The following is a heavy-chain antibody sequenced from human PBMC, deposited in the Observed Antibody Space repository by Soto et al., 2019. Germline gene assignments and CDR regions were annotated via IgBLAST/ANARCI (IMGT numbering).Heavy chain of an antibody. Sequence: QVQLVQSGAEVKKPGASVKVSCKVSGYTLTELSMHWVRQAPGKGLEWMGGFDPEDGETIYAQKFQGGVTMTEDTSTDTAYMEMSSLRSEDTAVYYCATLGGAQSRYYYGMDVWGQGTTVTVSS. CDR2: FDPEDGET. V-gene: IGHV1-24*01. CDR3: ATLGGAQSRYYYGMDV. D-gene: IGHD3-16*01. J-gene: IGHJ6*02. CDR1: GYTLTELS.